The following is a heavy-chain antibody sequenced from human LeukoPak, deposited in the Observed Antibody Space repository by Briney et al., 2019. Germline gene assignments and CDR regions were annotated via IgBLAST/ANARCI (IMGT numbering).Heavy chain of an antibody. CDR3: ARGVSYSGSSDY. D-gene: IGHD1-26*01. V-gene: IGHV1-18*01. J-gene: IGHJ4*02. CDR1: GGTFSSYA. CDR2: ISAYNGNT. Sequence: ASVSVSCTASGGTFSSYAISWVRQAPGQGLEWMGWISAYNGNTNYAQKLQGRVTMTTDTSTSTAYMELRSLRSDDTAVYYCARGVSYSGSSDYWGQGTLVTVSS.